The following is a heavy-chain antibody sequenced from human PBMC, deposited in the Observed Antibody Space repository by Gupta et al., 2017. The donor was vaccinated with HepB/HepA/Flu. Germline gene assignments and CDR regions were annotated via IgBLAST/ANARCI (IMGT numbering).Heavy chain of an antibody. V-gene: IGHV3-15*01. J-gene: IGHJ3*02. CDR2: IKSKTDGGTT. CDR1: GFTFSNAW. Sequence: EVQLVESGGGLVKHGGSLRLSCAASGFTFSNAWMSWVRQAPGKGLDWVGRIKSKTDGGTTDYAAPVKGRFTISRDDSKNTLYLQMNSLKTEDTAVYYCTTYYSGSYREVNAFDIWGQGTMVTVSS. CDR3: TTYYSGSYREVNAFDI. D-gene: IGHD1-26*01.